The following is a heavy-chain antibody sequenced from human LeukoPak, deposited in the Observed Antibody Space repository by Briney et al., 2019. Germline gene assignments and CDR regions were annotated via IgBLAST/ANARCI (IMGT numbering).Heavy chain of an antibody. CDR1: GASISSYY. CDR2: IYYSGTT. D-gene: IGHD5-18*01. CDR3: ARNGYTYGPFDY. J-gene: IGHJ4*02. V-gene: IGHV4-59*01. Sequence: SETLSLTCTVSGASISSYYWSWIRQPPGKGLEWIGYIYYSGTTNYNPSLKSRVTISVDTSKTQFSLKLSSVTAADTAVYYCARNGYTYGPFDYWGQGTLVTVSS.